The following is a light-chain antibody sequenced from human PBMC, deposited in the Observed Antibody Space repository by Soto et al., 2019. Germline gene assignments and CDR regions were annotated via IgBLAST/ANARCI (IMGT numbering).Light chain of an antibody. CDR3: CSYAGSHTWV. Sequence: QSALTQPRSVSGSPGQSVTISCTGTSSDVGAYVYVSWYQQHPGKAPKLIIYDVSKRPSGVPDRFSGSKSGNTASLTISGLQAEDEADYYCCSYAGSHTWVFGGGTQVTVL. CDR1: SSDVGAYVY. J-gene: IGLJ3*02. CDR2: DVS. V-gene: IGLV2-11*02.